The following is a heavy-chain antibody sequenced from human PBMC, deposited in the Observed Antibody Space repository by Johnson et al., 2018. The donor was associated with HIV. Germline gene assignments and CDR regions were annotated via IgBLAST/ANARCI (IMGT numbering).Heavy chain of an antibody. Sequence: VQLVESGGGLVQPGGSLKLSCAASGFTFSASGMHWVRQASGKGLEWVGHIRSKANNYATAYAAPVNGRFTISRDNAKNSLYLQMNSLRAEDTAFYYCARAVGFDYGRGDAFDIWGQGTMVTVSS. CDR1: GFTFSASG. V-gene: IGHV3-73*02. CDR3: ARAVGFDYGRGDAFDI. CDR2: IRSKANNYAT. D-gene: IGHD4-17*01. J-gene: IGHJ3*02.